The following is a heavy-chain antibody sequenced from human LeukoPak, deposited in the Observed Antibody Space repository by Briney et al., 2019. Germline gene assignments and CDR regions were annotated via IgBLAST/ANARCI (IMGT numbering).Heavy chain of an antibody. V-gene: IGHV4-34*01. CDR3: ARGGDIVVVPAAIGPWFDP. CDR1: GGSFSGYY. J-gene: IGHJ5*02. Sequence: PSETLSLTCAVYGGSFSGYYWSWIRQPPGKGPEWIGEINHSGSTNYNPSLKSRVTISVDTSKNQFSLKLSSVTAADTAVYYCARGGDIVVVPAAIGPWFDPWGQGTLVTVSS. CDR2: INHSGST. D-gene: IGHD2-2*01.